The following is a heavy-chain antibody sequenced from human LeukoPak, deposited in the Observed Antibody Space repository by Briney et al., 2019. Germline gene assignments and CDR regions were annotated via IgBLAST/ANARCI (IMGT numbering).Heavy chain of an antibody. V-gene: IGHV3-7*01. CDR3: ARLNYDFWSGIWEGYYMDV. Sequence: GGSLRLSCAASGITFSNYWMSWVRQAPGKGLEWVANIKQDGSEKYYVDSVKGRFTVSRDNAKKSLSLQVNSLRAEDTAVYYCARLNYDFWSGIWEGYYMDVWGKGTTVTVSS. CDR2: IKQDGSEK. D-gene: IGHD3-3*01. J-gene: IGHJ6*03. CDR1: GITFSNYW.